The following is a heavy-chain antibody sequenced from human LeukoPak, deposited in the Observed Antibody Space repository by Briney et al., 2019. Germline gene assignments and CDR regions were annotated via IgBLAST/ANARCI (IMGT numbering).Heavy chain of an antibody. V-gene: IGHV4-59*08. CDR2: IHYSGST. J-gene: IGHJ4*02. D-gene: IGHD6-13*01. CDR1: GGSMSGYY. Sequence: PSETLSLTCSVSGGSMSGYYWSWIRQPPGKGLEYIGYIHYSGSTNYNPSLKSRVTISVDTSKNQFSLKLNSVTAADTAVYYCARHTEAPWYEALGFDHWGQGTLVTVSS. CDR3: ARHTEAPWYEALGFDH.